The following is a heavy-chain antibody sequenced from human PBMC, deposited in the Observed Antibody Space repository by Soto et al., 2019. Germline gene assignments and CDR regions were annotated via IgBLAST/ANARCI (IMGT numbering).Heavy chain of an antibody. V-gene: IGHV3-53*01. Sequence: QPGGSLRLSCAASGFTVSSNYMSWVRQAPGKGLEWVSVIYSGGSTYYADSVKGRFTISRDNSKNTLYLQMNSLRAEDTAVYYCARVQGVYYDSSGYYGYWGQGTLVTVSS. CDR3: ARVQGVYYDSSGYYGY. CDR2: IYSGGST. D-gene: IGHD3-22*01. CDR1: GFTVSSNY. J-gene: IGHJ4*02.